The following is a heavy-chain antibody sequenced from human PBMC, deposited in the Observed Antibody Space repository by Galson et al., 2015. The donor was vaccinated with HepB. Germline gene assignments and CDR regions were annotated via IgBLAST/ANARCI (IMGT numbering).Heavy chain of an antibody. CDR3: ARDPVNDYRAFDI. Sequence: SVKVSCKASGYTFTGYYMHWVRQAPGQGLEWMGRINPNSGGTNYAQKFQGRVTMTRDTSISTAYMELSRLRSDDTAVYYCARDPVNDYRAFDIWGQGTMVTVSS. V-gene: IGHV1-2*06. D-gene: IGHD3-16*01. CDR2: INPNSGGT. CDR1: GYTFTGYY. J-gene: IGHJ3*02.